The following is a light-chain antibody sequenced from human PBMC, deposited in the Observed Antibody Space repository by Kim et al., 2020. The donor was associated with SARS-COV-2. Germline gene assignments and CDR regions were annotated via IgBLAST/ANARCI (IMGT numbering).Light chain of an antibody. CDR1: SLRSYY. V-gene: IGLV3-19*01. J-gene: IGLJ3*02. Sequence: LGQTVRITCQGDSLRSYYASWYQQKPGQAPVLVIYGKNNRPSGIPDRFSGSSSGNTASLTITGAQAEDEADYYCNSRDSSGNIWVFGGGTQLTVL. CDR2: GKN. CDR3: NSRDSSGNIWV.